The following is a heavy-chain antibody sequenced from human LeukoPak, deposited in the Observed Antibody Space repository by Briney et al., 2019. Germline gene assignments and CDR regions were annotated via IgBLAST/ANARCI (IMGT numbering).Heavy chain of an antibody. CDR2: INHSGST. CDR3: ARGRGGSGSYFRYYYYGMDV. D-gene: IGHD3-10*01. V-gene: IGHV4-34*01. J-gene: IGHJ6*02. CDR1: GGSFSGYY. Sequence: PETLFLTCAVYGGSFSGYYWSWIRQPPGKGLEWIGEINHSGSTNYNPSLKSRVTISVDTSKNQFSLKLSSVTAADTAVYYCARGRGGSGSYFRYYYYGMDVWGQGTTVTVSS.